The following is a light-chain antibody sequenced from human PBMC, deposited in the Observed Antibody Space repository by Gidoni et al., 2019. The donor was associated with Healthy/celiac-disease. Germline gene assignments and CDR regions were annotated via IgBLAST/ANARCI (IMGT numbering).Light chain of an antibody. J-gene: IGKJ3*01. V-gene: IGKV4-1*01. CDR3: QQYYRTPLT. Sequence: DIVMTQSPDSLAVSLGERATINCKSSQSVLYSSNNKNYLAWYQQKPGQPPKLLIYWASTRESGFPDRFSGSGSGTDFTLTISSLQAEDVAVYYCQQYYRTPLTFGPGTKVDIK. CDR2: WAS. CDR1: QSVLYSSNNKNY.